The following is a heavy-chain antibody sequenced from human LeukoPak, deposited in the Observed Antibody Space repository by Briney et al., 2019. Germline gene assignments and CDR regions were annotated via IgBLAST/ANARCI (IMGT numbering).Heavy chain of an antibody. V-gene: IGHV4-59*01. CDR3: ARGGVDYTYDAFDI. J-gene: IGHJ3*02. Sequence: PSETLSLTCTVSGGSISSYYWSWIRQPPGKGLEWIGYIYYSGSTNYNPSLKSRVTISVDTSKDQFSLKLSSVTAADTAVYYCARGGVDYTYDAFDIWGQGTMVTVSS. D-gene: IGHD4-11*01. CDR1: GGSISSYY. CDR2: IYYSGST.